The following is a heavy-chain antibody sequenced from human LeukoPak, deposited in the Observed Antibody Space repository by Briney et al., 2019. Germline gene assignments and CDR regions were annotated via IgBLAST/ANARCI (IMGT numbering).Heavy chain of an antibody. Sequence: ASVKVSCKASGYTFTSYDINWVRQAPGQGLEWMGWMNPNSGNTGYAQKFQGRVTMTRNTSISTAYMELSSLRSEDTAVYYCARVGVKYYDILTGYRNLDYWGQGTLVTVSS. V-gene: IGHV1-8*01. J-gene: IGHJ4*02. CDR3: ARVGVKYYDILTGYRNLDY. CDR2: MNPNSGNT. CDR1: GYTFTSYD. D-gene: IGHD3-9*01.